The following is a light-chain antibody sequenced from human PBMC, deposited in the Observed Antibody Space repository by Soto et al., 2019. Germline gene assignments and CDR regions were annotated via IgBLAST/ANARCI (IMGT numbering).Light chain of an antibody. Sequence: EIVLTQSPGTLSLSPGERATLSCRASQSFTNNFLAWHQQKPGPTPRLLIYGASSRANRVADRFRGRGSGTDFTLTIRRLEPEDFGVYYCQQHGRSPITFGQGTRLEI. CDR1: QSFTNNF. CDR2: GAS. CDR3: QQHGRSPIT. J-gene: IGKJ5*01. V-gene: IGKV3-20*01.